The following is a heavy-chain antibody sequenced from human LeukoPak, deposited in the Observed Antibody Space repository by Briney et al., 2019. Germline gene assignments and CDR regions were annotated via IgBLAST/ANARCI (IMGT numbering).Heavy chain of an antibody. CDR1: GFTVSSNY. CDR3: ARDRLRIAVAGTGYGMDV. D-gene: IGHD6-19*01. V-gene: IGHV3-66*01. J-gene: IGHJ6*02. Sequence: PGGSLRLSCAASGFTVSSNYMSWVRQAPGKVLEWVSVIYSGGSTYYADSVKGRFTISRDNSKNTLYLQMNSLRAEDTAVYYCARDRLRIAVAGTGYGMDVWGQGTTVTVSS. CDR2: IYSGGST.